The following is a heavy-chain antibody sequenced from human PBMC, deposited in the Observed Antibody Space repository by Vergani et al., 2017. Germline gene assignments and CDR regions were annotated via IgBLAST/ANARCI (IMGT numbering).Heavy chain of an antibody. CDR3: ARSHTVTTSAFDI. CDR1: GGSLSSGSAY. D-gene: IGHD4-11*01. V-gene: IGHV4-61*10. Sequence: VQLQESGPGLVKPSQTLSLTCTVSGGSLSSGSAYWGWIRQPAGKGLEWIGYIYYSGSTNYNPSLKSRVTISVDTSKNQFSLKVSSVTAADTAVYYCARSHTVTTSAFDIWGQGTMVTVSS. J-gene: IGHJ3*02. CDR2: IYYSGST.